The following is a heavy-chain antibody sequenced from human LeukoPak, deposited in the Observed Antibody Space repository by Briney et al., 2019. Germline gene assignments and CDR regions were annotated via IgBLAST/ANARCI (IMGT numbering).Heavy chain of an antibody. J-gene: IGHJ4*02. CDR3: ARAETGILGYCSSTSCYFWLY. CDR2: INHSGST. V-gene: IGHV4-34*01. Sequence: ETLSLTCAVYGGSFSGYYWSWIRQPPGKGLEWIGEINHSGSTNYNPSLKSRVTISVDTSKNQFSLKLSSVTAADTAVYYCARAETGILGYCSSTSCYFWLYWGQGTLVTVSS. D-gene: IGHD2-2*01. CDR1: GGSFSGYY.